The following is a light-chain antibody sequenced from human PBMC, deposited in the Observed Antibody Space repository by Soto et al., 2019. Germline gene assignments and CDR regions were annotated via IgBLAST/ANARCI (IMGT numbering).Light chain of an antibody. CDR2: EVS. Sequence: QSALTQPASVSGSPGQSITISCTGTSSDVGAYNYVSWYQQHPGKAPKLMIYEVSHRPSGVSNRLSGSKSGNTASLTISGLQAEDEADYYCSSYTSSTTLVFGTGTKLTVL. CDR3: SSYTSSTTLV. J-gene: IGLJ1*01. CDR1: SSDVGAYNY. V-gene: IGLV2-14*01.